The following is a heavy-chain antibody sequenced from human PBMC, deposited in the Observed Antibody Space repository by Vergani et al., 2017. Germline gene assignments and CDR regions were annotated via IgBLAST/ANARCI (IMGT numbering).Heavy chain of an antibody. D-gene: IGHD2-2*01. CDR3: ASGPAAIGYYYYYKDV. CDR1: GFTFSSYA. J-gene: IGHJ6*03. Sequence: QVQLVESGGGVVQPGRSLRLSCAASGFTFSSYAMHWVRQAPGKGLEWVAVISYDGSNKYYADSVKGRFTISRDNSKNTLYLQMNSLRAEDTAVYYCASGPAAIGYYYYYKDVWGKGTTVTVSS. V-gene: IGHV3-30-3*01. CDR2: ISYDGSNK.